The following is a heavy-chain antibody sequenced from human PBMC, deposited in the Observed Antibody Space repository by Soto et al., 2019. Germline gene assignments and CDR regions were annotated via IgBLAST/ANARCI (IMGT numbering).Heavy chain of an antibody. V-gene: IGHV3-33*01. CDR1: GFIFSNFG. D-gene: IGHD7-27*01. CDR3: VRDLLGSGGHFDY. CDR2: IWYDGSNT. Sequence: GGSLRLSCAASGFIFSNFGMHWVRQAPGKGLEWVAHIWYDGSNTYYADSVKGRFTISRDNSRNTLYLQMNSLRAEDTAVYHCVRDLLGSGGHFDYWGQGTPVTVSS. J-gene: IGHJ4*02.